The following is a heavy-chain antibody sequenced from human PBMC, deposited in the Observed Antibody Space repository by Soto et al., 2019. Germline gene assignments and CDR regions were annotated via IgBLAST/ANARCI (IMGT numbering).Heavy chain of an antibody. CDR1: GGSISSGGYY. CDR2: IYYSGST. D-gene: IGHD3-3*01. V-gene: IGHV4-31*03. Sequence: PSETLSITCTVSGGSISSGGYYWSWIRQHPGKGREWIGYIYYSGSTYYNPSLKSRVTISVDTSKNQFSLKLSSVTAADTAVYYCARVSYGRNVEATTYYDFWSGSQTGWFDPWGQGTLVTVSS. J-gene: IGHJ5*02. CDR3: ARVSYGRNVEATTYYDFWSGSQTGWFDP.